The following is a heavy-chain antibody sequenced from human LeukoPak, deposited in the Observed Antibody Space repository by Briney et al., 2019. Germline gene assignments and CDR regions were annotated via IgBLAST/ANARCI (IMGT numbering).Heavy chain of an antibody. CDR1: GFTFSSYA. CDR2: ISGSGGST. J-gene: IGHJ4*02. Sequence: GGSLRLSCASSGFTFSSYAMSWVRQAPGKGLEWVSAISGSGGSTYYADSVKGRFTISRDNSKNTLYLQMNSLRAEDTAVYYCAKSSGLLPYYFDYWGQGTLVTVSS. CDR3: AKSSGLLPYYFDY. D-gene: IGHD2-15*01. V-gene: IGHV3-23*01.